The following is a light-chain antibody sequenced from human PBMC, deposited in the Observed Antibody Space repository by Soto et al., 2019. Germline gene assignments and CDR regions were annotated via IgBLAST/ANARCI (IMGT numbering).Light chain of an antibody. CDR1: QSVISSY. Sequence: EIVLTQSPGALSVSPVERATRSCSSSQSVISSYLAWYHQKPGQAPSLLIYGASSRATGIPDRFSGSGSGTDFTLTISRLEPEDFAVYYCQQYGSSLATFGGGTKVDI. CDR2: GAS. J-gene: IGKJ4*01. CDR3: QQYGSSLAT. V-gene: IGKV3-20*01.